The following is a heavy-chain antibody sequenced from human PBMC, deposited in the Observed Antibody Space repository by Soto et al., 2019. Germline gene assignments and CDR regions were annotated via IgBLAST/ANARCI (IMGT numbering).Heavy chain of an antibody. CDR1: GGSISSYY. J-gene: IGHJ4*02. V-gene: IGHV4-59*01. D-gene: IGHD6-19*01. CDR3: ARVGSSGWLYYFDY. CDR2: IYYSGST. Sequence: QVQLRESGPGLVKPSETLSLTCTVSGGSISSYYWSWIRQPPGKGLEWIGYIYYSGSTNYNPSLKSRVTISVDTSKNQFSLKLSSVTAADTAVYYCARVGSSGWLYYFDYWGQGTLVTVSS.